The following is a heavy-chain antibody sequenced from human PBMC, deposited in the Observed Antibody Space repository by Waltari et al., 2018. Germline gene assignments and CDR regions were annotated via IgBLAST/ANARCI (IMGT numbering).Heavy chain of an antibody. Sequence: QVQLVQSGAEVKKPGASVKVSCKASGYTFTSYDINWVRQATGQGLEWMGWMNPNSGNTGYAQKFQGRVTITRNTSISTAYMELSSLRSEDTAVYYCARGLYPGGVYYYYYYMDVWGKGTTVTVSS. CDR3: ARGLYPGGVYYYYYYMDV. D-gene: IGHD3-16*02. J-gene: IGHJ6*03. CDR1: GYTFTSYD. V-gene: IGHV1-8*03. CDR2: MNPNSGNT.